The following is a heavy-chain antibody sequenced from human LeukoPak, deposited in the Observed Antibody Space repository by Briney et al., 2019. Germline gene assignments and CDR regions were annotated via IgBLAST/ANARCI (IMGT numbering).Heavy chain of an antibody. V-gene: IGHV1-2*06. J-gene: IGHJ4*02. CDR2: INPNSGGT. D-gene: IGHD3-16*01. CDR1: GYTFTGYY. CDR3: ARDKDVWGSYAHY. Sequence: ASVKVSCKASGYTFTGYYMHRVRQAPGQGLEWMGRINPNSGGTNYAQKFQGRVTMTRDTSISTAYMELSRLRSDDTAVYYCARDKDVWGSYAHYWGQGTLVTVSS.